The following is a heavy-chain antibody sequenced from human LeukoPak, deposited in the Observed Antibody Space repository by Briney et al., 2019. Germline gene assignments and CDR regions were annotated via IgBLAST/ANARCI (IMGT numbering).Heavy chain of an antibody. J-gene: IGHJ4*02. CDR3: ARRSHNYYYGSGGYNY. D-gene: IGHD3-10*01. Sequence: PSETLSLTCAVYGGSFSGYYWSWIRQPPGKGLEWIGEINHSGSTNYNPSLKSRVTISVDTSKNQFSLKLSSVTAADTAVYYCARRSHNYYYGSGGYNYWGQGTLVTVSS. CDR1: GGSFSGYY. V-gene: IGHV4-34*01. CDR2: INHSGST.